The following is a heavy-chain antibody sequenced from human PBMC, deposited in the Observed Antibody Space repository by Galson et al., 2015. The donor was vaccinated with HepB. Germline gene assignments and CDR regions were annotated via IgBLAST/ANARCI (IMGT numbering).Heavy chain of an antibody. D-gene: IGHD6-13*01. CDR1: RFTFDDYA. Sequence: SLRLSCAGSRFTFDDYAMHRVRQAPGKGLEWVSGISWNSGSIDYADSVEGRFTISRDNAKNSLYLQMNSLRAEDTALYYCAKDIEGRGSWYNGDAFDIWGQGTMVTVSS. V-gene: IGHV3-9*01. CDR2: ISWNSGSI. J-gene: IGHJ3*02. CDR3: AKDIEGRGSWYNGDAFDI.